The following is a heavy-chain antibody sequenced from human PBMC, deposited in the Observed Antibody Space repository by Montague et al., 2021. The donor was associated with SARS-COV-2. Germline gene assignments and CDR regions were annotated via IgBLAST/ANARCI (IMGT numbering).Heavy chain of an antibody. CDR3: ARGGWGAPGTGRLFDY. CDR1: GDSVSSNSAA. D-gene: IGHD3-10*01. V-gene: IGHV6-1*01. J-gene: IGHJ4*02. CDR2: TYYRSKWYN. Sequence: CAISGDSVSSNSAAWNWIRQSPSRGLEWLVITYYRSKWYNDYAVSVKSRITINPDTSKNQFSLQLNSVTPEDTAVYYCARGGWGAPGTGRLFDYWGQGTLVTVSS.